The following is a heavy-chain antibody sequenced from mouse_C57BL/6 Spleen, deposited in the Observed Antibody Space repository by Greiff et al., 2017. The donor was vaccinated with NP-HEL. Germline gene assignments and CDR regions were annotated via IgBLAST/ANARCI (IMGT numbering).Heavy chain of an antibody. V-gene: IGHV1-26*01. Sequence: VQLQQSGPELVKPGASVKISCKASGYTFTDYYMNWVKQSHGKSLEWIGDINPNNGGTSYNQKFKGKATLTVDKSSSTAYMELRSLTSEDSAVYYCARGRWDYAMDYWGQGTSVTVSS. J-gene: IGHJ4*01. CDR2: INPNNGGT. CDR1: GYTFTDYY. CDR3: ARGRWDYAMDY.